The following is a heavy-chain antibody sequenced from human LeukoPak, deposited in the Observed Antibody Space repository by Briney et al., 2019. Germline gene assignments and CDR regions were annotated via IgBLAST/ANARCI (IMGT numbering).Heavy chain of an antibody. Sequence: GESLKISCKGSGYIFATYWIGWVRQMPGKGLEWMGIIYPGDSDTRYSPSFQGQVTISADQSISTAYPQWSSLKASDTAIYYCARTANLRSAGYVDWGQGTLVTVSS. CDR1: GYIFATYW. V-gene: IGHV5-51*01. CDR2: IYPGDSDT. CDR3: ARTANLRSAGYVD. D-gene: IGHD3-9*01. J-gene: IGHJ4*02.